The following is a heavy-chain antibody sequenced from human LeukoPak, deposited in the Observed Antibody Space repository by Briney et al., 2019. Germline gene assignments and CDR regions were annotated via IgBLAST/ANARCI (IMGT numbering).Heavy chain of an antibody. CDR2: IWYDGSNK. CDR1: GFTFSSYG. D-gene: IGHD4-11*01. Sequence: PGGSLRLSCAASGFTFSSYGMHWVRQAPGKGLEWVAVIWYDGSNKYYADSVKGRFTISRDNSKNSLYLQMNSLRAEDTAVYYCARGRSNNYFDYWGQGTLVTVSS. V-gene: IGHV3-33*01. J-gene: IGHJ4*02. CDR3: ARGRSNNYFDY.